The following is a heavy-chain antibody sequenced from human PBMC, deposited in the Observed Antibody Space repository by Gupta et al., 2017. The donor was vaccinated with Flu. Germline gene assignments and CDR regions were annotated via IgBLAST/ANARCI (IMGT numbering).Heavy chain of an antibody. CDR3: ARGPDYDFWSGYPSDYYYYMDV. Sequence: QVQLVQSGAEVKKPGASVKVSCKASGYTFTSYDINWVRQATGQGLEWMGWMNPNSGNTGYAQKFQGRVTMTRNTSISTAYMELSSLRSEDTAVYYCARGPDYDFWSGYPSDYYYYMDVWGKGTTVTVSS. D-gene: IGHD3-3*01. J-gene: IGHJ6*03. V-gene: IGHV1-8*01. CDR2: MNPNSGNT. CDR1: GYTFTSYD.